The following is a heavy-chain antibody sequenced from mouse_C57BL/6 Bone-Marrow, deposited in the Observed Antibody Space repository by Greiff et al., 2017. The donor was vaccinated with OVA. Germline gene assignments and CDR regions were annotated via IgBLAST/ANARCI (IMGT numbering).Heavy chain of an antibody. D-gene: IGHD2-3*01. J-gene: IGHJ4*01. CDR1: GYAFSSSW. CDR2: IYPGDGDT. V-gene: IGHV1-82*01. Sequence: QVQLQQSGPELVKPGASVKISCKASGYAFSSSWMNWVKQRPGQGLEWIGRIYPGDGDTNYNGKFKGKATLTADKSSSTAYMQLSSLTSEDSAVDFCARDGYFYAMDYWGQGTSVTVSS. CDR3: ARDGYFYAMDY.